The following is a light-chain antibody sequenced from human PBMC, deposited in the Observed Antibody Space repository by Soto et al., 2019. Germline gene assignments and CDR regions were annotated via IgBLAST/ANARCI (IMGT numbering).Light chain of an antibody. CDR2: EVR. V-gene: IGLV2-14*01. CDR1: IRDVGGYEY. Sequence: QSVLAQPASVSGSPGQSLTISCTGDIRDVGGYEYVSWYQQHPDKAPKLLIYEVRNRPSGVSVRFSGSKSGNTASLTISGLQAEDEATYYCSSYTSSTTLRVFGSGTKVTVL. CDR3: SSYTSSTTLRV. J-gene: IGLJ1*01.